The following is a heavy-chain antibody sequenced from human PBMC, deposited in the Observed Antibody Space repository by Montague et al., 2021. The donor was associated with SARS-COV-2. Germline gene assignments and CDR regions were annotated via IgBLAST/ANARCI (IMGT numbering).Heavy chain of an antibody. D-gene: IGHD3-9*01. J-gene: IGHJ4*02. Sequence: SLRLSCAASGFTFSSYAMHWVRQAPGKGLEWVAVIWYDGSNKYYADSVKGRFTISRDNSKNTLYLQMNSLRAEDTAVYYCAREHDILTGYYFDYWGQGTLVTVSS. V-gene: IGHV3-33*01. CDR2: IWYDGSNK. CDR3: AREHDILTGYYFDY. CDR1: GFTFSSYA.